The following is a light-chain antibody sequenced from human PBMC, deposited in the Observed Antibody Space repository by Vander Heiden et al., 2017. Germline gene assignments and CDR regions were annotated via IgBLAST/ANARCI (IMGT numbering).Light chain of an antibody. CDR3: MQPLQTPYT. V-gene: IGKV2-28*01. J-gene: IGKJ2*01. CDR2: VGS. CDR1: QSLLLSSGHSY. Sequence: DIVVTQSQLSLPVTPGEPASITCRCSQSLLLSSGHSYLEWYVQRPGQSPQLLIYVGSARASGVPDRFSGSGSGTDFTLKISRVEAGDVGVYYCMQPLQTPYTFGQGTRLEIK.